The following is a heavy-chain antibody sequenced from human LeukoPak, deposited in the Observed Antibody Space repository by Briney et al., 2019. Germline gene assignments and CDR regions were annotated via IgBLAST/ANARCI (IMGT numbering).Heavy chain of an antibody. CDR2: INPNSGDT. V-gene: IGHV1-2*02. J-gene: IGHJ4*02. CDR3: ARDLGGYGPRTF. D-gene: IGHD5-12*01. CDR1: GYTFTGSD. Sequence: ASVTVSLTASGYTFTGSDIHWVRQAPAQGPEWMGWINPNSGDTNYVQKFQGRVTMTRDTSISTAYMELSRLTSDDTAVYYCARDLGGYGPRTFWGQGTLVTVSS.